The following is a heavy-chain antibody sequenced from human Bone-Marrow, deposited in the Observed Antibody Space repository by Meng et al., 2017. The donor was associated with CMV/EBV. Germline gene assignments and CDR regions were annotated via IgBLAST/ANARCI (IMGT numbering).Heavy chain of an antibody. J-gene: IGHJ2*01. CDR2: ISHSGSA. CDR3: ARVTNWGYFDL. Sequence: ITCAVYGGSFSDFYWSWIRQTPGKGLDWIGEISHSGSANYKSSLRSRVTISIDTSNNQFSLKLSSVTAADTAVYYCARVTNWGYFDLWGRGTLVTVSS. CDR1: GGSFSDFY. V-gene: IGHV4-34*01. D-gene: IGHD7-27*01.